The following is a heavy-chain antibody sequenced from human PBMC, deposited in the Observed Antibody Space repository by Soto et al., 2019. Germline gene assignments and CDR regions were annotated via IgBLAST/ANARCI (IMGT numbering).Heavy chain of an antibody. Sequence: GESLKISCKDSRYSFTSFWIGSVRQMPGKGLALMGIIYPDDSETRYSPSFQGQVTISANKSISTAYLQWSSLKASDTAMYYCARQSLEQQLISYYYYYGMDVWGQGTTVTVSS. CDR2: IYPDDSET. CDR3: ARQSLEQQLISYYYYYGMDV. J-gene: IGHJ6*02. D-gene: IGHD6-13*01. CDR1: RYSFTSFW. V-gene: IGHV5-51*01.